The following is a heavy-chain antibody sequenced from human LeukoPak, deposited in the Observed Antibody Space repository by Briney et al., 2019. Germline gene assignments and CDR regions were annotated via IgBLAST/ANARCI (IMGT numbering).Heavy chain of an antibody. Sequence: PSQTLSLTCTVSGGSISSGGYYWSWIRQHPGKGLEWIGRIFTSGSTNYNPSLKSRVTISLDTSKNQFSLRLSSVTAADTAVYYCATDNYYYYGLDVWGQGTTVTISS. V-gene: IGHV4-61*02. CDR3: ATDNYYYYGLDV. CDR2: IFTSGST. CDR1: GGSISSGGYY. J-gene: IGHJ6*02.